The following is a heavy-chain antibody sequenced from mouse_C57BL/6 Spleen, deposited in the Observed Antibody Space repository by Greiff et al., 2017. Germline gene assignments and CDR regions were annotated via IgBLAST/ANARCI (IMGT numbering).Heavy chain of an antibody. Sequence: VQLQQPGAELVKPGASVKMSCKASGYTFTSSWITWVKQRPGQGLEWIGDIYPGSGSTNYNEKFKSKATLTVDTSSSTAYMQLSSLTSEDAAVYYCASESYGRSYVGWFAYWGQGTLVTVSA. V-gene: IGHV1-55*01. J-gene: IGHJ3*01. CDR3: ASESYGRSYVGWFAY. CDR2: IYPGSGST. D-gene: IGHD1-1*01. CDR1: GYTFTSSW.